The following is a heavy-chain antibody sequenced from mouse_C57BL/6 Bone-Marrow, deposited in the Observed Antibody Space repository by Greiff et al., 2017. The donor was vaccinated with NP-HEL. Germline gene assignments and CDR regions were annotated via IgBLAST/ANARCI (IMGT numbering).Heavy chain of an antibody. Sequence: EVKLVESGPGLVKPSQSLSLTCSVTGYSITSGYYWNWIRQFPGNKLEWMGYISYDGSNNYNPSLKNRISITRDTSKNQFFLKLNSVTTEDTATYCCARGPPHCYGSSYFAYWGQGTLVTVSA. J-gene: IGHJ3*01. V-gene: IGHV3-6*01. CDR2: ISYDGSN. CDR1: GYSITSGYY. D-gene: IGHD1-1*01. CDR3: ARGPPHCYGSSYFAY.